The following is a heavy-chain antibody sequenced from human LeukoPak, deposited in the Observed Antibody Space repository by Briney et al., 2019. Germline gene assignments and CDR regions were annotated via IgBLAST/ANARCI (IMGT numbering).Heavy chain of an antibody. J-gene: IGHJ4*02. V-gene: IGHV4-38-2*02. CDR1: GYSISSGYY. CDR3: ARVELWSKVVDY. D-gene: IGHD5-18*01. Sequence: SETLSLTCTVSGYSISSGYYWGWIRQPPGKGLEWIGSIYHSGSTYYNPSLKSRVTISVDTSKNQFSLKLSSVTAADTAVYYCARVELWSKVVDYWGQGTLVTVSS. CDR2: IYHSGST.